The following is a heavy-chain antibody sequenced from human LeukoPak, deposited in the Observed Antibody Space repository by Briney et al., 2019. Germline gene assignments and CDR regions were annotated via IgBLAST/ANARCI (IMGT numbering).Heavy chain of an antibody. V-gene: IGHV3-48*03. J-gene: IGHJ4*02. CDR2: ISSSGSTI. Sequence: GGSLRLSCAASGFTFSSYEMNWVRQAPGKGLEWVSYISSSGSTIYYADSVKGRFTISRDNAKNSLYLQMNSLRTEDTAVYYCANPTGPTMVIEFWGPGTRVTVSS. CDR3: ANPTGPTMVIEF. D-gene: IGHD5-24*01. CDR1: GFTFSSYE.